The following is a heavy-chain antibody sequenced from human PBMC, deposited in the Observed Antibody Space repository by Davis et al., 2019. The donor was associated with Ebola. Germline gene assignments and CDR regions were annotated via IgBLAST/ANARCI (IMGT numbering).Heavy chain of an antibody. J-gene: IGHJ6*03. CDR2: MSTTGQTI. D-gene: IGHD2-2*01. V-gene: IGHV3-11*04. CDR3: ARDPPNAMPLYYMDV. Sequence: GESLKISCEASGFIFSDHHMSWIRQAPGKGLEWVAYMSTTGQTIYYADSVKDRFIISRDNAKSSLFLQMNSLRVEDTAVYFCARDPPNAMPLYYMDVWGKGTTVTVSS. CDR1: GFIFSDHH.